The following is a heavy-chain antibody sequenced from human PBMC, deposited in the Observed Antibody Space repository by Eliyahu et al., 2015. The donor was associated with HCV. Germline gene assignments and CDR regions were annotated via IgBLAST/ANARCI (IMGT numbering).Heavy chain of an antibody. CDR3: ARDIRGYGRLDAFDI. CDR1: GGSISSNNW. V-gene: IGHV4-4*02. J-gene: IGHJ3*02. CDR2: IYHSGDT. D-gene: IGHD5-18*01. Sequence: QVQLQESGPGLVKPSGTLSLTCAVSGGSISSNNWWIWVRQPPGKGLEWVGGIYHSGDTNYNPSLKSRVTLSMDKSKNQFSLNLNSVTAADTAVYYCARDIRGYGRLDAFDIWGQGTMVTVSS.